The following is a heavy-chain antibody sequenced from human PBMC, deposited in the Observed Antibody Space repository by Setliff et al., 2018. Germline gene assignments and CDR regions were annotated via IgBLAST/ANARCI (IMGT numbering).Heavy chain of an antibody. D-gene: IGHD7-27*01. V-gene: IGHV3-21*01. CDR3: ARGEAWGRGYAFDI. CDR2: ISSISNYI. Sequence: PGGSLRLSCVASGLPFSNSNMNWVRQAPGEGLEWVSSISSISNYIYYADSVKGRFTISRDNAKNSLFLQMNNLRAEDTALYYCARGEAWGRGYAFDIWGQGTMVTVSS. J-gene: IGHJ3*02. CDR1: GLPFSNSN.